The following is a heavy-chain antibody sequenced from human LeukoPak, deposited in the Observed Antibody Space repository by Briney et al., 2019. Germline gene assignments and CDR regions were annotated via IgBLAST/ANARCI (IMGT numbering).Heavy chain of an antibody. V-gene: IGHV4-59*12. J-gene: IGHJ6*02. CDR2: FYDSGNT. D-gene: IGHD6-13*01. CDR3: ARDPRVAAAGHYYGMDV. CDR1: GGSISSYY. Sequence: SETLSLTCTVSGGSISSYYWSWIRQPPGKGLEWIGYFYDSGNTNYNPSLKSRVTISAETSKNQVSLRLTSLTAADTAVYYCARDPRVAAAGHYYGMDVWGQGTTVTVSS.